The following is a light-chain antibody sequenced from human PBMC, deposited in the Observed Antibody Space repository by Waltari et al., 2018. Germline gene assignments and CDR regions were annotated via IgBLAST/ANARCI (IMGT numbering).Light chain of an antibody. V-gene: IGKV1-39*01. CDR2: AAS. CDR1: QSISSY. CDR3: QQSYSIPRT. J-gene: IGKJ3*01. Sequence: DIQMTQSTTSLSASVGDRVTITCRASQSISSYLNWYQQKPGKAPKVLIYAASSLQSGVPSRFSGSGSGTDFTLTISSLQPEDFATYYCQQSYSIPRTFGPGTKVDIK.